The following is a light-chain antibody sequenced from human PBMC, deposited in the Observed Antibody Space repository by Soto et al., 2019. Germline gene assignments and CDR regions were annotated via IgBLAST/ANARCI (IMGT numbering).Light chain of an antibody. CDR2: GAS. J-gene: IGKJ1*01. V-gene: IGKV3-20*01. CDR3: QQYGGSVQT. Sequence: EIVLTQFPGTLSLSPGERATLSCRASQSVGSNYLAWYHQRPGQPPNLLIFGASHRAPDIPDRFSGSESGTDFTLTISRLEPEDFAVYYCQQYGGSVQTFGQGTKVEI. CDR1: QSVGSNY.